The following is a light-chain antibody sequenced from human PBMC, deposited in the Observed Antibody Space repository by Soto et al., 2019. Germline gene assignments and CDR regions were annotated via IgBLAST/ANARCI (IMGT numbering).Light chain of an antibody. CDR1: QSVSKY. CDR2: DAS. Sequence: EIVLTQSPATLSLSPGERATLSCRASQSVSKYLAWYQQKPGQAPRLLIHDASNRATGIPARFSGSGSGTDFTLTISSLDPEDFGVYYCQQRSNWPPITFGGGTKVEIK. CDR3: QQRSNWPPIT. V-gene: IGKV3-11*01. J-gene: IGKJ4*01.